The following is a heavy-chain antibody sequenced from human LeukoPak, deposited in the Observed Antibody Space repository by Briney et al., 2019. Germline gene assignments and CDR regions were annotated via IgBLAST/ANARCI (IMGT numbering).Heavy chain of an antibody. V-gene: IGHV4-61*02. D-gene: IGHD3-22*01. CDR1: GGSISSSSYY. Sequence: SETLSLTCTVSGGSISSSSYYWSWIRQPAGKGLEWIGRIYTSGSTNYNPSLKSRVTISVDTSKNQFSLKLSSVTAADTAVYYCAREGSSGYYYYYYYIDVWGKGTTVTISS. CDR3: AREGSSGYYYYYYYIDV. J-gene: IGHJ6*03. CDR2: IYTSGST.